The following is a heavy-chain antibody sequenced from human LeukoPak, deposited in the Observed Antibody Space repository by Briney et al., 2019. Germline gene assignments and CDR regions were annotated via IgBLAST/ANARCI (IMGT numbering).Heavy chain of an antibody. D-gene: IGHD3-22*01. J-gene: IGHJ4*02. CDR3: ARNDPDSSED. CDR1: GFIFSNYP. Sequence: GGSLRLSCAASGFIFSNYPMHWVRQAPGKGLEWVAVISGDGNNEHYADSAKGRVTTSRDNAKSTAYLHMNSLRSEDTAVYYCARNDPDSSEDWGQGTLVTVSS. CDR2: ISGDGNNE. V-gene: IGHV3-30-3*01.